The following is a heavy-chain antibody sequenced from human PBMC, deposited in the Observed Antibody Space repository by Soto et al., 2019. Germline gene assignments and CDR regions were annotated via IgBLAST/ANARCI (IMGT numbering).Heavy chain of an antibody. Sequence: PSETLSLTCTVSGGSISSRGYCWSWIRQHPGKGLEWIGSIYYSGNTYYNPSLKSRVIISVDTSKNEFSLKLSSVTAADTAVYYCARYVVGATRHFDYWGQGTLVTVSS. CDR1: GGSISSRGYC. J-gene: IGHJ4*02. D-gene: IGHD1-26*01. CDR2: IYYSGNT. V-gene: IGHV4-39*01. CDR3: ARYVVGATRHFDY.